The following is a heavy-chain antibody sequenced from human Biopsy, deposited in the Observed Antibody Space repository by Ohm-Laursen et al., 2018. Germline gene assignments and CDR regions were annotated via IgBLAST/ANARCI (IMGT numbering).Heavy chain of an antibody. Sequence: VASVKVSCKASDYTFYSYGVTWVRRAPGQDLEWMGWITADEKNSAPKFQGRVTMTTDMSTSTAYMELRGLKSDDTAVYYCARVFGGAYYSYAFDIWGQGTLVIVSS. CDR2: ITADEK. V-gene: IGHV1-18*04. CDR3: ARVFGGAYYSYAFDI. CDR1: DYTFYSYG. J-gene: IGHJ3*02. D-gene: IGHD1-26*01.